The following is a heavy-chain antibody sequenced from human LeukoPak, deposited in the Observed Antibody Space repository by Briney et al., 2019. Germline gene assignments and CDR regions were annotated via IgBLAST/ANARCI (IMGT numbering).Heavy chain of an antibody. J-gene: IGHJ3*02. CDR2: VSGGGGST. CDR3: AKAPPSTARDAFDI. CDR1: GVTFSSFA. D-gene: IGHD2-21*02. V-gene: IGHV3-23*01. Sequence: AGTLRLSCAASGVTFSSFAMTWVRQAPGKGLEWVSTVSGGGGSTYYADSVKGRFTISRDNSKNTLYLQMNSLRAEDTAVYYCAKAPPSTARDAFDIWGQGTMVTVSS.